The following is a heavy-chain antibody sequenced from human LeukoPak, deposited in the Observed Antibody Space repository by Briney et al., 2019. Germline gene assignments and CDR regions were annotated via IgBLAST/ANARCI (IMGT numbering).Heavy chain of an antibody. V-gene: IGHV3-7*01. CDR1: GFTFSNYC. J-gene: IGHJ4*02. CDR2: IKEDGSDK. D-gene: IGHD6-19*01. Sequence: PGGSLRLSCAASGFTFSNYCTSRVRQAPGKGLEWLANIKEDGSDKYSVDSVKGRFTISRDNAKNSLYLQMNNLRVEDTAVYYCARAGYTSGHDYWGQGTLVTVSS. CDR3: ARAGYTSGHDY.